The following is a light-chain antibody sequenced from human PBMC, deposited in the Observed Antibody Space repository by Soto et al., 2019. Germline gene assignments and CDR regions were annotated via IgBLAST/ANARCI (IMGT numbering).Light chain of an antibody. CDR1: STDVGGYIY. J-gene: IGLJ2*01. CDR3: SSYTSSSANVV. CDR2: DVS. Sequence: QSALTQPASVSGSTGQSITISCTGTSTDVGGYIYVSWYQQRPGKAPQLMIYDVSYRPSGVSDRFSGSKSGNTASLTISVRQAEDEADYYCSSYTSSSANVVLGGGTKLTVL. V-gene: IGLV2-14*01.